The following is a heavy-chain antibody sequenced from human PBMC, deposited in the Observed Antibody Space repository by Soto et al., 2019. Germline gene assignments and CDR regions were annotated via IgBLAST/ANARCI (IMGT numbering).Heavy chain of an antibody. J-gene: IGHJ3*02. V-gene: IGHV1-69*01. Sequence: QVQLVQSGAEVKKPGSSVKVSCKASGGTFSSYAISWVRQAPGQGLEWMGGIIPIFGTANYAQKFQGRVTITADESTSTAYMELSRLRSEDTAVYYCARAAAGTFEHNHDAFDILGQGTMVTVSS. CDR1: GGTFSSYA. CDR3: ARAAAGTFEHNHDAFDI. D-gene: IGHD6-13*01. CDR2: IIPIFGTA.